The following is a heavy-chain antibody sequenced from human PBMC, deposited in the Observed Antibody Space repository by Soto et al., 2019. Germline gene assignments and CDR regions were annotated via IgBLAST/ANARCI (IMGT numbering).Heavy chain of an antibody. CDR2: ISSSSSYI. J-gene: IGHJ4*02. CDR1: GFPFSSYA. V-gene: IGHV3-21*01. Sequence: PGGSLRLSCAASGFPFSSYAMNWVRQAPGKGLEWVSSISSSSSYIYYADSVRGRFTISRDNAKNSLYLQMNSLRAEDTAVYYCAREEYSSTSCGYWGQGALVTVSS. D-gene: IGHD6-6*01. CDR3: AREEYSSTSCGY.